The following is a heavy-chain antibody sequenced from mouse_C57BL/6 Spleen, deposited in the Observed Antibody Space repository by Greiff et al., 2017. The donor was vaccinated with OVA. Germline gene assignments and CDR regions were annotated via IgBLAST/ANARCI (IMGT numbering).Heavy chain of an antibody. V-gene: IGHV10-3*01. CDR3: VRAELNWWYFDV. CDR1: GFTFNTYA. D-gene: IGHD4-1*01. J-gene: IGHJ1*03. Sequence: EVQVVESGGGLVQPKGSLKLSCAASGFTFNTYAMHWVRQAPGKGLEWVARIRSKSSNYATYYADSVKDRFTISRDDSQSMLYLQMNNLKTEDTARYYCVRAELNWWYFDVWGTGTTVTVSS. CDR2: IRSKSSNYAT.